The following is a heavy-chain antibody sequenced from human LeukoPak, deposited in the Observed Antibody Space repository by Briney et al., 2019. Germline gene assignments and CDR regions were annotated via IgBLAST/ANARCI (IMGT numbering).Heavy chain of an antibody. V-gene: IGHV5-51*01. CDR1: GYNFTIYW. Sequence: GESLKISCKGSGYNFTIYWIGWVRQMPGKGLEWMGIIYPGDSDTRYSPSFQGQVTISADKSISTAYLQWSSLKASDTAMYYCARVLGIDKPAKGYFDWLGLNWFDPWGQGTLVTVSS. D-gene: IGHD3-9*01. CDR3: ARVLGIDKPAKGYFDWLGLNWFDP. CDR2: IYPGDSDT. J-gene: IGHJ5*02.